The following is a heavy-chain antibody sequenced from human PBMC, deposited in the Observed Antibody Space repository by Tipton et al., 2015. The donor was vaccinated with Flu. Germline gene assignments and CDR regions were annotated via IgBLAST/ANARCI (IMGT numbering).Heavy chain of an antibody. CDR2: ITYTGST. D-gene: IGHD4-17*01. CDR1: GGSIGTDY. J-gene: IGHJ3*02. Sequence: TLSLTCTVSGGSIGTDYWSWVRQTPGKGLEWLGYITYTGSTTYNPSFNNRVSITVDMSRSQFSLRLRSVTSADTAVYYCARGDYGDYDHEADAFDIWGQGTLVTVSA. CDR3: ARGDYGDYDHEADAFDI. V-gene: IGHV4-59*01.